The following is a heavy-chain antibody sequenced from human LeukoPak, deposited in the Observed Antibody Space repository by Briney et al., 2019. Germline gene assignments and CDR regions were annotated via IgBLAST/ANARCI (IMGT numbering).Heavy chain of an antibody. V-gene: IGHV1-2*02. CDR1: GYTFTGYY. D-gene: IGHD5-18*01. CDR3: ARDPYSNYFDY. Sequence: PSVKVSCKASGYTFTGYYMHWVRQAPGQGLEWMGWINPNNGGTNYAQKFQGRVTMTRDTSISTAYMELNRLRSDDTAVYYCARDPYSNYFDYWGQGTLVTVSS. CDR2: INPNNGGT. J-gene: IGHJ4*02.